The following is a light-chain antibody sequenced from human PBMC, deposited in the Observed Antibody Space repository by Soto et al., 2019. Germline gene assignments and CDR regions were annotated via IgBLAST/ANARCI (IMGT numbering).Light chain of an antibody. CDR2: LEGSGSY. J-gene: IGLJ3*02. CDR3: ETWGSSDRV. CDR1: SGHSSNI. V-gene: IGLV4-60*03. Sequence: QLVLTQSSSASASLGSSVKFTCTLSSGHSSNIIAWHQQQPGKAPRYLMKLEGSGSYNKGSGVPDRFSGSSSGADRYLTISNLQSEDAADYYCETWGSSDRVFGGGTKLTVL.